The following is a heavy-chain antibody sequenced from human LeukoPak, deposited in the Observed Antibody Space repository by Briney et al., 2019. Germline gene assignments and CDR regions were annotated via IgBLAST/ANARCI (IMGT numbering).Heavy chain of an antibody. CDR1: GGSLSGYY. CDR3: ARGPHRGFFGVVIFDY. D-gene: IGHD3-3*01. J-gene: IGHJ4*02. Sequence: SETLSLTCAVYGGSLSGYYWSGIRQPPGKGLEWIGEINHSGSTNYNPSLKSRVTISVDTSKNQFSLKLSSVTAADTAVYYCARGPHRGFFGVVIFDYWGQGTLVTVSS. V-gene: IGHV4-34*01. CDR2: INHSGST.